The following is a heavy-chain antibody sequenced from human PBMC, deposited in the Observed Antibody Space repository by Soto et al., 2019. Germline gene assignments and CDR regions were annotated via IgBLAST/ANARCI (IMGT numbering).Heavy chain of an antibody. Sequence: EVQLVESGGGLVQPGGSLRLSCAASGFTFSSYWMSWVRQAPGKGLEWVANIKQDGSEKYYVDSVKGRFTISRDNAKNSLYLQMNRLRAEDTAVYYCAREVYSSSSYLNTGWFDPWGQGSLVTVSS. V-gene: IGHV3-7*01. CDR3: AREVYSSSSYLNTGWFDP. J-gene: IGHJ5*02. CDR1: GFTFSSYW. CDR2: IKQDGSEK. D-gene: IGHD6-13*01.